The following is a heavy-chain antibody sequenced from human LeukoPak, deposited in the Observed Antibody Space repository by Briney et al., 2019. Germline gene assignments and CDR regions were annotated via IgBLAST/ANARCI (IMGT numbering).Heavy chain of an antibody. CDR2: IYSGGTT. Sequence: GGSLRLSCAASGFTVRSNYMSWVRQAPGKELEWVSVIYSGGTTYYAESVKGRFTISRDNSKNTLYLQMNSLRVDDTAVYYCTTGRRYSSGWFYFDDWGQGTLVTVSS. CDR3: TTGRRYSSGWFYFDD. CDR1: GFTVRSNY. D-gene: IGHD6-19*01. J-gene: IGHJ4*02. V-gene: IGHV3-53*01.